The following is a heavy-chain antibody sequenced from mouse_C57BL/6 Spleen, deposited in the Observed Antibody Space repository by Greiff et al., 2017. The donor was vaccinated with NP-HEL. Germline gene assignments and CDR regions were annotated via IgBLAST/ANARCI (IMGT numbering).Heavy chain of an antibody. CDR1: GFTFSSYA. V-gene: IGHV5-4*01. D-gene: IGHD2-5*01. J-gene: IGHJ3*01. CDR2: ISDGGSYT. Sequence: EVQRVESGGGLVKPGGSLKLSCAASGFTFSSYAMSWVRQTPEKRLEWVATISDGGSYTYYPDNVKGRFTISRDNAKNNLYLQMSHLKSEDTAMYYCARDGSNYVGFAYWGQGTLVTVSA. CDR3: ARDGSNYVGFAY.